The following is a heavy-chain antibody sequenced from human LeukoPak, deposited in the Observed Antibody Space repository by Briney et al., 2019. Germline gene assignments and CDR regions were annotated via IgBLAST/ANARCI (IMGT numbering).Heavy chain of an antibody. J-gene: IGHJ4*02. CDR1: GGSLSRGGYY. CDR2: IYHSGTA. V-gene: IGHV4-31*03. CDR3: ARGGDYGDYFVY. Sequence: TSETLSLTCTVFGGSLSRGGYYWNWIRQQPGQGLEWLGYIYHSGTARYNQSFKSRLNMSVDMSRNQFSLNLSSVTVADTALYYCARGGDYGDYFVYWGQGSMVSVSS. D-gene: IGHD4-17*01.